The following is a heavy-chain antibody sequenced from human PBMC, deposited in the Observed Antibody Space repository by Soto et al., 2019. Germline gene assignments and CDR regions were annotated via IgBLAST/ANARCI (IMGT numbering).Heavy chain of an antibody. CDR2: IKQDGSEK. V-gene: IGHV3-7*03. CDR3: ARDHGSSIHYFDY. CDR1: GFTFSSYW. J-gene: IGHJ4*02. Sequence: GGSLRLSCAASGFTFSSYWMSWVRQAPGKGREWVANIKQDGSEKYYVDSVKGRFTISRDNAKNSLYLQMNSLSAADTAVYYCARDHGSSIHYFDYWGRGTLVTSPQ. D-gene: IGHD6-6*01.